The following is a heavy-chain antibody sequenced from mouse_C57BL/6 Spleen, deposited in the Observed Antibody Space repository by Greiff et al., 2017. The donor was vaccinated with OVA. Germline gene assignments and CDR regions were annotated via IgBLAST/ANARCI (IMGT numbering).Heavy chain of an antibody. D-gene: IGHD1-1*01. J-gene: IGHJ2*01. Sequence: VQLQQSGPELVKPGASVKISCKASGYTFTDYYINWVKQRPGQGLEWIGWIFPGSGSTYYNEKFKGKATLTVDKSSSTAYMLLSSLTSEDSAVYFCASYYYGSRYYFDYWGQGTTLTVSS. V-gene: IGHV1-75*01. CDR2: IFPGSGST. CDR3: ASYYYGSRYYFDY. CDR1: GYTFTDYY.